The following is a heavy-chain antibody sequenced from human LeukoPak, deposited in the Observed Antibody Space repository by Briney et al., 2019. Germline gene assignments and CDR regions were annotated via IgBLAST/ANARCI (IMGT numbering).Heavy chain of an antibody. Sequence: GGSLRLSCAASEFTVNNNFMSWVRQAPGKGLEWVSVIYNDGRTYFADSVKGRFTISRDNSKNTLFLQMNSLRAEDTAVYYCARDPSPAIVATINWFDPWGQGTLVTVSS. V-gene: IGHV3-66*01. J-gene: IGHJ5*02. CDR3: ARDPSPAIVATINWFDP. CDR2: IYNDGRT. D-gene: IGHD5-12*01. CDR1: EFTVNNNF.